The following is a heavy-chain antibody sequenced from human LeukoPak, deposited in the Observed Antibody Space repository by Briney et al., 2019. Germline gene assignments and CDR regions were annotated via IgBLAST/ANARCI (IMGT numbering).Heavy chain of an antibody. CDR2: IIPIFGTA. CDR3: ARVNYYDSKINYYYYYYMDV. Sequence: ASVKVSCKASRGTFSSYAISWVRQAPGQGLEWMGGIIPIFGTANYAQKFQGRVTITRNTSISTAYMELSSLRSEDTAVYYCARVNYYDSKINYYYYYYMDVWGKGTTVTVSS. J-gene: IGHJ6*03. D-gene: IGHD3-22*01. V-gene: IGHV1-69*05. CDR1: RGTFSSYA.